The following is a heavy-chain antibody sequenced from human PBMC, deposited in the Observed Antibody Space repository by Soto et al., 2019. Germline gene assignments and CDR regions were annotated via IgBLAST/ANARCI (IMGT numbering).Heavy chain of an antibody. D-gene: IGHD3-10*01. CDR3: ARDVIDYYGSGSLFDY. J-gene: IGHJ4*02. Sequence: QVQLQESGPGLVKPSQTLSLTCTVSGGSISSGGYYWSWIRQHPGKGLEWIGYIYYSGSTYYNPSIKSRVTISVDTSKNQFSLKLSSVTAADTAVYYCARDVIDYYGSGSLFDYWGQGTLVTVSS. CDR2: IYYSGST. CDR1: GGSISSGGYY. V-gene: IGHV4-31*03.